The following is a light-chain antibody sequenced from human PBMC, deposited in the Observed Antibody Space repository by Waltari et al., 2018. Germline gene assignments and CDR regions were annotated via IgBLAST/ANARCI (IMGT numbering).Light chain of an antibody. CDR1: QSISTW. CDR2: KAS. V-gene: IGKV1-5*03. Sequence: EIQRTQSPSTLSASVGDRVTITCRASQSISTWLAWYQQKPGKAPKLLIYKASSLESGVPSRFSGSGSGTEFTLTISSLQPDDFATYYCQQYNSYSLTFGPGTKVDIK. CDR3: QQYNSYSLT. J-gene: IGKJ3*01.